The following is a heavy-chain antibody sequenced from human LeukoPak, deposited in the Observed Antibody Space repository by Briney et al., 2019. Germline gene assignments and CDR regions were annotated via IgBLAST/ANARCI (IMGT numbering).Heavy chain of an antibody. D-gene: IGHD3-9*01. J-gene: IGHJ4*02. CDR1: GFTFSSYA. Sequence: GGSLRLSCAASGFTFSSYAMHWVRQAPGKGLEWVAVISYDGSNKYYADSVKGRFTISRDNSKNTLYLQMNSLRAEDTAVYYCARDREDILTGYFDYWGQGTLVTVSS. CDR2: ISYDGSNK. V-gene: IGHV3-30-3*01. CDR3: ARDREDILTGYFDY.